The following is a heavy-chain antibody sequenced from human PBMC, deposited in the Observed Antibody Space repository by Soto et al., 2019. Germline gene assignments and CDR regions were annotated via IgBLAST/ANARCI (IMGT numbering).Heavy chain of an antibody. J-gene: IGHJ5*02. Sequence: PXETLDLSCAVAGCSISSGGYSWSWIRQPPGKGLEWIGYIYHSGSTYYNPSLKSRVTISVDRSKNQFSLKLSSVTAADTAVYYCARVNYGDYDVGWFDPSGQGTLVTVSS. V-gene: IGHV4-30-2*01. CDR2: IYHSGST. D-gene: IGHD4-17*01. CDR1: GCSISSGGYS. CDR3: ARVNYGDYDVGWFDP.